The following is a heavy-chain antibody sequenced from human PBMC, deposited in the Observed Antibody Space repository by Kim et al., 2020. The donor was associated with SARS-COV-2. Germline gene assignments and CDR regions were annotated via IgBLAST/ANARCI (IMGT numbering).Heavy chain of an antibody. V-gene: IGHV3-30*18. CDR2: ISYDGSNK. D-gene: IGHD5-18*01. CDR1: GFTFSSYG. J-gene: IGHJ5*02. Sequence: GGSLRLSCAVSGFTFSSYGMHWVRQAPGKGLEWVAVISYDGSNKYYADSVKGRFTISRDNSMNTLYLQMNSLRGEDTAVYYCAKEGYTYGSNWFDPWGQGTLVAVSS. CDR3: AKEGYTYGSNWFDP.